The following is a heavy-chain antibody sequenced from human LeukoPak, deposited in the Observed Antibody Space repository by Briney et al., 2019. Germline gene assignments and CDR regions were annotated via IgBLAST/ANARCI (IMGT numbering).Heavy chain of an antibody. CDR1: GGSISSGGYY. J-gene: IGHJ4*02. CDR3: ARGGEGADY. CDR2: IYHSGST. Sequence: SETLSLTCTVSGGSISSGGYYWSWIRQPPGKGLEWIGYIYHSGSTYYNPSLKSRVTISVDRSKNQFSLKLSSVTAADTAVYYCARGGEGADYWGQGTLVTVSS. D-gene: IGHD2-21*01. V-gene: IGHV4-30-2*01.